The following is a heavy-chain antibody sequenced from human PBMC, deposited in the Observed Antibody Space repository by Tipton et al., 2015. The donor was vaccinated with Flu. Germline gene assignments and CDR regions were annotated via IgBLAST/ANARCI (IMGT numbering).Heavy chain of an antibody. D-gene: IGHD1-26*01. CDR3: ARVPRRGTYCDY. CDR1: GYTFSNYD. Sequence: QLVQSGAEVKKPGASVKVSCKASGYTFSNYDINWVRQATGQGLEWMGWMDPDSGNTGYAQKFQGRLTITRDTAISTAYMELSSLRSEDTAVDYCARVPRRGTYCDYWGQGTLVTGSS. CDR2: MDPDSGNT. J-gene: IGHJ4*02. V-gene: IGHV1-8*03.